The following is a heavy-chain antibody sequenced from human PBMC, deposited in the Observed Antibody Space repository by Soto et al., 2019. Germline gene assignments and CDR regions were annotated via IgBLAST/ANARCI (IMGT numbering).Heavy chain of an antibody. CDR1: GGSISSSNW. CDR3: AEKKELLHAFES. J-gene: IGHJ3*02. V-gene: IGHV4-4*02. CDR2: IYHRGST. D-gene: IGHD2-15*01. Sequence: QVQLQESGPGLVKPSGTLYLTCAVSGGSISSSNWWSWVRQPPGKGLEWIGEIYHRGSTNYHPSLKSRDTLSVDKSKNQFSRKQSSVTAADTVVYYWAEKKELLHAFESWGKGTMVTVSS.